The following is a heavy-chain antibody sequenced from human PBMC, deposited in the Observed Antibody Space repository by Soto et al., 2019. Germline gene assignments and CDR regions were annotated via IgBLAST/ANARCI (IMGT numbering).Heavy chain of an antibody. CDR1: GGSISSYY. Sequence: SETLSLTCTVSGGSISSYYWSWIRQPPGKGLEWIGFIYYSGRTNYNPSIKSRVTISVDTSRNQFSLRLSSVTAADTAVFYCARTGGGGASSLDSWGQGALVTVSS. J-gene: IGHJ4*02. CDR3: ARTGGGGASSLDS. D-gene: IGHD7-27*01. V-gene: IGHV4-59*08. CDR2: IYYSGRT.